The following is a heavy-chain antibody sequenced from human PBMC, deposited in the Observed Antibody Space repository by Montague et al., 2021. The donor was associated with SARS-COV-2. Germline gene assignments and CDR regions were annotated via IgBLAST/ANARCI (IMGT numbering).Heavy chain of an antibody. J-gene: IGHJ3*02. V-gene: IGHV3-7*01. CDR3: ARVSEGESNNSQYRAFDI. D-gene: IGHD1-1*01. CDR2: IKQDGSEI. Sequence: SLSLSFSASGFPFSNYWLSWVRQAPGMGLEWVANIKQDGSEIYYLDPVKGRFTISRDNSKNSLSLQMNSLRAEDTALYFCARVSEGESNNSQYRAFDIWGQGTMVTVSS. CDR1: GFPFSNYW.